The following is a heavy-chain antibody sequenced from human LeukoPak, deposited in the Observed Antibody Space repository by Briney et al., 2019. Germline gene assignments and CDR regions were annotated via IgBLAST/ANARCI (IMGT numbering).Heavy chain of an antibody. D-gene: IGHD1-1*01. CDR1: GGSISSYY. CDR3: ARVQVERRGTTQYYFDY. J-gene: IGHJ4*02. V-gene: IGHV4-4*07. Sequence: SETLSLTCTVSGGSISSYYLSWIRQPAGKGLEWIGRIYTSGSTNYNPSLKSRVTISVDTSKNQFSLKLSSVTGVDTAVYYCARVQVERRGTTQYYFDYWGQGTLVTVPS. CDR2: IYTSGST.